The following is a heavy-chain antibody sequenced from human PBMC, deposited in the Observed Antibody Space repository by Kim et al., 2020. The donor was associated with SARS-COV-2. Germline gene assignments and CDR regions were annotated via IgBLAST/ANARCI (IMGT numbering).Heavy chain of an antibody. J-gene: IGHJ5*02. CDR3: ARGDYVSGGDALEP. V-gene: IGHV1-18*01. CDR1: GYPFSSYG. Sequence: ASVKVSCKASGYPFSSYGITWVRQAPGQGLEWVGWTSPYNGNTKYAHNLPGRVTITTDTSSNTAYMELRSLRADDTAVYYCARGDYVSGGDALEPWGQGT. D-gene: IGHD3-16*01. CDR2: TSPYNGNT.